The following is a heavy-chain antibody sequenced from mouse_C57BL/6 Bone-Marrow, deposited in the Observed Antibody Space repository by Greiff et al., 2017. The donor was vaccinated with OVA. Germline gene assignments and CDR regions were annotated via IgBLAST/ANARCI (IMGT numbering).Heavy chain of an antibody. D-gene: IGHD2-4*01. CDR2: IYPGSGST. Sequence: QVQLQQPGAELVKPGASVKMSCKASGYAFTSYWITWVKQRPGQGLEWIGDIYPGSGSTNYNEKFKSKATLTVDTSSSTAYMQLSSLTSEDSAVYYCAYYDYDGGEYYFDYWGQGTTLTVSS. V-gene: IGHV1-55*01. CDR1: GYAFTSYW. CDR3: AYYDYDGGEYYFDY. J-gene: IGHJ2*01.